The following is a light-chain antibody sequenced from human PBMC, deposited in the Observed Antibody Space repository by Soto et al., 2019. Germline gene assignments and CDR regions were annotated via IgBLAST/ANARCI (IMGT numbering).Light chain of an antibody. V-gene: IGKV3-15*01. CDR1: QSVSNN. J-gene: IGKJ1*01. Sequence: ILMTQSPATLSVSPGERATLSCRASQSVSNNLAWYQQKPGQAPRLLIYDASTRATGIPARFSGSGSGTEFTLTISGLQYEDVAVYYCQQYNNWPPWTFGQGTKVEIK. CDR2: DAS. CDR3: QQYNNWPPWT.